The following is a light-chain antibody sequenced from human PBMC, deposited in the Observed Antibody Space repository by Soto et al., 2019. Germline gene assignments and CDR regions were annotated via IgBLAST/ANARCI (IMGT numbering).Light chain of an antibody. CDR3: QHLNTYPRT. CDR2: GAS. J-gene: IGKJ2*01. V-gene: IGKV1-9*01. Sequence: DIQLTQSPSFLSASVGDRVTITCRASQGISSYLAWYQQPPGKAPKLLIYGASTLQRGGSSRFSGSGSGTEFTLTISSLQPEDFATYYCQHLNTYPRTFGQGTKLEVK. CDR1: QGISSY.